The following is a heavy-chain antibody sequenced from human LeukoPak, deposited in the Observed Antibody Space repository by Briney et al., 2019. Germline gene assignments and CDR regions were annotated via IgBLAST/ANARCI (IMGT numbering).Heavy chain of an antibody. CDR2: IYYSGST. CDR3: ATEDGYNTGTNYFDY. CDR1: GGSISSSNYY. Sequence: PSETLSLTCTVSGGSISSSNYYWGWIRQPPGKGLEWIGSIYYSGSTYYNPSLKSRVTISVDTSKNQFSLKLSSVTAADTAVYYCATEDGYNTGTNYFDYWGQGTLVTVSS. D-gene: IGHD5-24*01. J-gene: IGHJ4*02. V-gene: IGHV4-39*01.